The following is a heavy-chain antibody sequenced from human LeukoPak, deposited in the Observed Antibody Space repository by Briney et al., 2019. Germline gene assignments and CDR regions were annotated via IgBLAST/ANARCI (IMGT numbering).Heavy chain of an antibody. J-gene: IGHJ4*02. Sequence: GGSLRLSCVASGFSFSSYGVHWVRQAPGKGLEWVAFVWYDGSNKYYGDSVKGRFTISRDNSKNTLYLQMNSLRPEDTAVYFXAKDLNGXXXXTNCYQGAFDYWGQGTLVTVSS. D-gene: IGHD1-1*01. CDR1: GFSFSSYG. CDR3: AKDLNGXXXXTNCYQGAFDY. V-gene: IGHV3-30*02. CDR2: VWYDGSNK.